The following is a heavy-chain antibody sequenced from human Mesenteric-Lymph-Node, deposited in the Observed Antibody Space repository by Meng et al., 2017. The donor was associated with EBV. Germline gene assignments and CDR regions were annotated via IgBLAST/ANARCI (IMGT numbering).Heavy chain of an antibody. Sequence: QVQLQQWGVGLLKPSETLSLTCVIYGGSFSGYSWNWIRQAPGKGLEWIGKIHHSETADYNPSLEDRVIISADTSKNQFSLKLTSVTAADTAVYYCARQGYCRTTTCSTWFDPWGQGTLVTVSS. D-gene: IGHD2-2*01. V-gene: IGHV4-34*01. J-gene: IGHJ5*02. CDR1: GGSFSGYS. CDR3: ARQGYCRTTTCSTWFDP. CDR2: IHHSETA.